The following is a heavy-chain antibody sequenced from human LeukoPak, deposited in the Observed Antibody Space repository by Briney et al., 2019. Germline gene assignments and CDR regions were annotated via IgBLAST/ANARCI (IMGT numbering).Heavy chain of an antibody. CDR2: IYTSGST. Sequence: TLSLTCTVSGGSISSGSYYWSWIRQPAGKGLEWIGRIYTSGSTNYNPSLKSRVTISVDTSKNQFSLKLSSVTAADTAVYYCARLGVWFGANGFDPWGQGTLVTVSS. CDR1: GGSISSGSYY. V-gene: IGHV4-61*02. J-gene: IGHJ5*02. CDR3: ARLGVWFGANGFDP. D-gene: IGHD3-10*01.